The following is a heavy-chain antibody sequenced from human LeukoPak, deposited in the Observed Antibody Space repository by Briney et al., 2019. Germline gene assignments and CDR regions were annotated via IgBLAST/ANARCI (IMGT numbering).Heavy chain of an antibody. CDR2: IKQDGSEK. D-gene: IGHD3-22*01. V-gene: IGHV3-7*01. CDR3: ARDFPYYYDISGYYSDY. Sequence: GGSLRLSCAASGFTFSTYWMSWVRQAPGKGLEWVANIKQDGSEKYYVDSVKGRFTISRDNAKNSLYLQMNSLRAEDTAVYYCARDFPYYYDISGYYSDYWGQGILVAVSS. CDR1: GFTFSTYW. J-gene: IGHJ4*02.